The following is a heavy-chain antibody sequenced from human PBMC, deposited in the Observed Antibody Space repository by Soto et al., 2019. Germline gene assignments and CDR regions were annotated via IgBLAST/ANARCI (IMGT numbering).Heavy chain of an antibody. CDR3: TTTDVWFGELLPTPSLDY. V-gene: IGHV3-15*07. J-gene: IGHJ4*02. Sequence: PGGSLRLSCAASGFTFSNAWMNWVRQAPGKGLEWVGRIKSKTDGGTTDYAAPVKGRFTISRDDSKNKLYLQMNSLKTEDTAVYYFTTTDVWFGELLPTPSLDYWGQGTLVTVSS. D-gene: IGHD3-10*01. CDR2: IKSKTDGGTT. CDR1: GFTFSNAW.